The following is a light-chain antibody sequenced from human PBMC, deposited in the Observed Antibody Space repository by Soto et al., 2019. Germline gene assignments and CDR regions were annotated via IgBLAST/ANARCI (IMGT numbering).Light chain of an antibody. Sequence: DIQLTQSPSSLSASVGDRVTITCQASQDISKSLNWYQQRPGKAPKLLIHGASSLETGVPSRFSGYGSGTYFSFTISSLQPEDIATYYYQQYHNLLYTFGQGTKLEIK. J-gene: IGKJ2*01. CDR2: GAS. CDR1: QDISKS. V-gene: IGKV1-33*01. CDR3: QQYHNLLYT.